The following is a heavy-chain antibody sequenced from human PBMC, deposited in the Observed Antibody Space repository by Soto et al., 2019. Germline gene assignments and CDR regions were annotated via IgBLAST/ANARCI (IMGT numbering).Heavy chain of an antibody. Sequence: GPLRHCYRAVWGKFGDFGVSWVRQAPGKGPEWVSSIRGVAGSTYYADSVKGRFTISKDNSKNTLYLQMNSLRAEDTAVYFCVKGAWLDYWGQGNMVTVSS. J-gene: IGHJ4*02. CDR3: VKGAWLDY. CDR1: WGKFGDFG. CDR2: IRGVAGST. V-gene: IGHV3-23*01.